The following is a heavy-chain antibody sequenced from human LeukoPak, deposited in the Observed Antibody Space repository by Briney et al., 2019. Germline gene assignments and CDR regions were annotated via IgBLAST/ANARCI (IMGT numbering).Heavy chain of an antibody. CDR2: IHPNGRDT. CDR1: GYTFIDHH. D-gene: IGHD3-10*01. V-gene: IGHV1-2*02. CDR3: SAHYGPGPV. Sequence: PEASVKVSCKASGYTFIDHHILWVRQAPGQGLEWMGWIHPNGRDTQYAQKFQDRMTMTTDTSITTAYMKLHSVTSDDTAVYYCSAHYGPGPVWGQGTLITASS. J-gene: IGHJ4*02.